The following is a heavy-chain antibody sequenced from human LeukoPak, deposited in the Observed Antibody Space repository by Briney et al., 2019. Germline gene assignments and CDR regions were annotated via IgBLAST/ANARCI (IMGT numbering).Heavy chain of an antibody. CDR3: AKVGLDGYNFVY. J-gene: IGHJ4*02. CDR1: GFTFDDYA. D-gene: IGHD5-24*01. Sequence: GGSLRLSCAASGFTFDDYAMHWVRQARGKGLEWVSLISGDGGSTYYADSVKGRFTISRDNSKNSLYLQMNSLRTEDTALYYCAKVGLDGYNFVYWGQGTLVTVSS. CDR2: ISGDGGST. V-gene: IGHV3-43*02.